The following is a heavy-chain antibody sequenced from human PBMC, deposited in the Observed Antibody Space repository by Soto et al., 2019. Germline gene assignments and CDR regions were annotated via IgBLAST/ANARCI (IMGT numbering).Heavy chain of an antibody. CDR2: IRSKPNNYAT. D-gene: IGHD6-19*01. CDR3: TRWAYSYGWYFDY. J-gene: IGHJ4*02. V-gene: IGHV3-73*01. CDR1: GFTFSSCA. Sequence: PGGSLRLSCAASGFTFSSCAMHWVRQASGKGLEWLGRIRSKPNNYATEYAASVQGRFTISRDDSKNTAYLEMNSLKTEDTAVYYCTRWAYSYGWYFDYWGQGALVTVSS.